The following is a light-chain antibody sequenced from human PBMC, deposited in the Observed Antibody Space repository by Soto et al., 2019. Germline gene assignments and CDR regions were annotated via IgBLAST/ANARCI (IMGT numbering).Light chain of an antibody. CDR3: SSYTSTTTPYV. CDR1: SSDIGGYNY. J-gene: IGLJ1*01. Sequence: QSALTQPASMSGSPGQSITISCTGTSSDIGGYNYVSWYQHHPGKAPKLMIFEVTNRPSGVSNRFSGSKSGNTASLTISGLEAEDEGDYYCSSYTSTTTPYVFGTGTQLTVL. CDR2: EVT. V-gene: IGLV2-14*01.